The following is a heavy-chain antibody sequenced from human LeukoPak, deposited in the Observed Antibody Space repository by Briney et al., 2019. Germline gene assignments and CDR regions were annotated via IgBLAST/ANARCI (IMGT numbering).Heavy chain of an antibody. CDR1: GFTVSSSF. Sequence: GGSLRLSCAASGFTVSSSFMSWVRQAPGRGLEWVSVIYSGGSTYYADSVKGRFTISRDNAKNSLYLQMNSLRAEDTAVYYCARHPDYWGQGTLVTVSS. CDR2: IYSGGST. J-gene: IGHJ4*02. V-gene: IGHV3-53*01. CDR3: ARHPDY.